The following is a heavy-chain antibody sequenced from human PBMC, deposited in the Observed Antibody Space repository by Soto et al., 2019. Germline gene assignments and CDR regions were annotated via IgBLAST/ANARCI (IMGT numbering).Heavy chain of an antibody. J-gene: IGHJ5*02. Sequence: SETLSLTCGVSGGTIRSPDWWTWVRQPPGKGLEWIGEIFQSGSTNYTPSLESRVTISVDKSKNQFSLKLSSVTVADTAVYYCARDSQIWFDPWGQGTLVTVSS. CDR2: IFQSGST. CDR1: GGTIRSPDW. V-gene: IGHV4-4*02. CDR3: ARDSQIWFDP.